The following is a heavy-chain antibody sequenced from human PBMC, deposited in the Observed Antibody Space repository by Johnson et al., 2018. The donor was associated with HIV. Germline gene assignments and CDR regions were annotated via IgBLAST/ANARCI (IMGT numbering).Heavy chain of an antibody. J-gene: IGHJ3*01. Sequence: QVQLVESGGGVVQPGGSLRLSCTASGFTFSSYGLHWVRQAPGKGLEWVAVIWYDGSNKYYEDSVKGRFTISRDNSKNTLYIQMKSLRAEDTAVYYCAKDLFTEREDDVFDVWGQGTMVTVSS. CDR3: AKDLFTEREDDVFDV. D-gene: IGHD1-26*01. V-gene: IGHV3-33*06. CDR2: IWYDGSNK. CDR1: GFTFSSYG.